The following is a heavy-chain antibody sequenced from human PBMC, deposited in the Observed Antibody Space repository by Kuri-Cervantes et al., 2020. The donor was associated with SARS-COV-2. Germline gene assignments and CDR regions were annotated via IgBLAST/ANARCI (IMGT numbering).Heavy chain of an antibody. CDR3: ARGRSPGY. Sequence: ESLKISCAVSGFSFNDQYMSWIRQPPGKGLEWIGEINHSGSTNYNPSLKSRVTISVDTSKNQFSLKLSSVTAADTAVYYCARGRSPGYWGQGTLVTVSS. CDR1: GFSFNDQY. V-gene: IGHV4-34*01. CDR2: INHSGST. J-gene: IGHJ4*02.